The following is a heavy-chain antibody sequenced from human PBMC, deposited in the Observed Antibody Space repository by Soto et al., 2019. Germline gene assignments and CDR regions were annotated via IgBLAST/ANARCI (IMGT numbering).Heavy chain of an antibody. D-gene: IGHD3-9*01. CDR3: ARVDILPLYGCMDV. J-gene: IGHJ6*02. CDR2: IYYSGST. Sequence: SETLSLTCTVSGDSIRSGNHYWSWIRQPPGKGLEWIGYIYYSGSTYYSPSLKSRVTISVDTSKNQFSLKLNSVTAADTAVYYCARVDILPLYGCMDVWGPGTSLTVFS. V-gene: IGHV4-30-4*01. CDR1: GDSIRSGNHY.